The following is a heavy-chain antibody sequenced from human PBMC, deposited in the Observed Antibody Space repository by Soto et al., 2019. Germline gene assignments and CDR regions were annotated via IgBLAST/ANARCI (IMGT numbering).Heavy chain of an antibody. CDR3: ATSTATDAFDI. J-gene: IGHJ3*02. Sequence: QVQMVASGGGVVQPGKSLRLSCAASGFTFSDYGMHWVRQAPARGPEWVALVRDDGSKTYYADSVRGRFTISRHNSKNMFYLQINSLRVEDTAIYYCATSTATDAFDIWGQGTMVTVSS. CDR1: GFTFSDYG. V-gene: IGHV3-33*01. CDR2: VRDDGSKT.